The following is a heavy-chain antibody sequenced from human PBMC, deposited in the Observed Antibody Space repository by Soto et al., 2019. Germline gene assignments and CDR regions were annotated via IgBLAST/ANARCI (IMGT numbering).Heavy chain of an antibody. Sequence: SETLSLTXAVYGGSFSGYYWSWIRQPPGKGLEWIGEINHSGSTNYNPSLKSRVTISVDTSKNQFSLKLSSVTAADTAVYYCARAKQWLPQVDYWGQGTLVTVSS. CDR1: GGSFSGYY. D-gene: IGHD6-19*01. J-gene: IGHJ4*02. V-gene: IGHV4-34*01. CDR3: ARAKQWLPQVDY. CDR2: INHSGST.